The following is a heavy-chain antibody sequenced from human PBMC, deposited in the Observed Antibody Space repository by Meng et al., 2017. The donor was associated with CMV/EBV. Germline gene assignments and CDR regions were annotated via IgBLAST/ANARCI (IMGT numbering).Heavy chain of an antibody. Sequence: SVKVSCKTSGGTFSSYAFIWVRQAPGQGLEWMAGIVPIFGTTDYAQKFQGRVTLSTDESTSTAYMELSSLTSEDTAVYYCARSSQWLLPNLDHWGQGTLVTVSS. CDR2: IVPIFGTT. D-gene: IGHD6-19*01. V-gene: IGHV1-69*05. J-gene: IGHJ4*02. CDR3: ARSSQWLLPNLDH. CDR1: GGTFSSYA.